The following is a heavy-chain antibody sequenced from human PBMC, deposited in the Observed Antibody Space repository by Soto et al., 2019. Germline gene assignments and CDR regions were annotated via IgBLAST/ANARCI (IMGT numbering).Heavy chain of an antibody. V-gene: IGHV4-34*01. CDR1: GGSFSGYY. D-gene: IGHD5-12*01. J-gene: IGHJ5*02. Sequence: QVQLQQWGAGLLKPSETLSLTCAVYGGSFSGYYWSWIRQPPGKGLEWIGEINHSGSTNYNPSLKSRVTISVDTSKNQFSMKLSSVTAADTAVYYCARDRWLRLNWFDPWGQGTLVTVSS. CDR3: ARDRWLRLNWFDP. CDR2: INHSGST.